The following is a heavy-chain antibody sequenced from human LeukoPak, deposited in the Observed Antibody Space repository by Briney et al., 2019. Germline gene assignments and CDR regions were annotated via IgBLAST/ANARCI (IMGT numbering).Heavy chain of an antibody. CDR3: ARAKLNVDTAMVIDY. Sequence: ASVKVSCKASGYTFTGYYMHWVRQAPGQGLEWMGWINPNSGGTNYAQKFQGRVTMTRDTSISTAYMELSRLRSDDTAVYYCARAKLNVDTAMVIDYWGQGALVTVSS. J-gene: IGHJ4*02. CDR2: INPNSGGT. D-gene: IGHD5-18*01. V-gene: IGHV1-2*02. CDR1: GYTFTGYY.